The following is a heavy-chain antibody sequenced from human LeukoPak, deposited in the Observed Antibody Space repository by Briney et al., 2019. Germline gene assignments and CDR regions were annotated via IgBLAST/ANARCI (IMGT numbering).Heavy chain of an antibody. J-gene: IGHJ4*02. CDR2: IYPGDSDT. D-gene: IGHD3-10*01. V-gene: IGHV5-51*01. CDR3: ARIRKYYYGSGSYFDY. Sequence: GESLKISCKGSGYSFTSYWIGWVRQMPGKGLEWMGIIYPGDSDTRYSPSFQGQVTISADKSISTAYLQWSSLKASDTAMYYCARIRKYYYGSGSYFDYWGQGTLVTVSS. CDR1: GYSFTSYW.